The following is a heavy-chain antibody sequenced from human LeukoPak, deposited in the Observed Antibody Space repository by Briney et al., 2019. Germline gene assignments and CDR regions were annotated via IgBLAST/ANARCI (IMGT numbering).Heavy chain of an antibody. CDR3: TTLAHYYDGRDSGDY. CDR2: IKSKTDGGTT. V-gene: IGHV3-15*07. CDR1: GFTFSNAW. D-gene: IGHD3-22*01. Sequence: GGSLRLSCAASGFTFSNAWMNWVRQAPGKGLEWVGRIKSKTDGGTTDYAAPVKGRFTISRDDSKNTLYLQMSSLKTEDTAFYYCTTLAHYYDGRDSGDYWGQGTLVTVSS. J-gene: IGHJ4*02.